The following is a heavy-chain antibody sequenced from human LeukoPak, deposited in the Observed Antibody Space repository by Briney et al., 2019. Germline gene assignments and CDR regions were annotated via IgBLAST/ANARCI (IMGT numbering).Heavy chain of an antibody. CDR2: ISSSGSTI. J-gene: IGHJ4*02. Sequence: GGSLRLSCAASGFTFSDYYMSWIRQAPGKGLEWVSYISSSGSTIYYADSVKGRFTISRDNSKNTLYLQMNSLRAEDTAVYYCAREFRDGYSGYYFDYWGQGTLVTVSS. D-gene: IGHD5-24*01. CDR1: GFTFSDYY. V-gene: IGHV3-11*01. CDR3: AREFRDGYSGYYFDY.